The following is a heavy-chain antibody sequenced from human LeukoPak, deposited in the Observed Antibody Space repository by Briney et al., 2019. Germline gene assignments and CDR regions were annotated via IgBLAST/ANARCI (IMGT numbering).Heavy chain of an antibody. CDR2: IKQDGSEK. CDR1: GFPFSSYW. V-gene: IGHV3-7*01. CDR3: ARSIFYDFWSGYYGYYYYYYYMDV. J-gene: IGHJ6*03. D-gene: IGHD3-3*01. Sequence: GGSLSLSCAASGFPFSSYWMSGLREAPGKGLEGVANIKQDGSEKYYVDSVKGRFTISRDNAKNSLYLQMNSLRAEDTAVYYCARSIFYDFWSGYYGYYYYYYYMDVWGKGTTVTVSS.